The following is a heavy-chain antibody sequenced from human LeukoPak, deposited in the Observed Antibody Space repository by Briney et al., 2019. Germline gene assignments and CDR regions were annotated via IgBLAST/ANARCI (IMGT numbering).Heavy chain of an antibody. Sequence: GGSLRLSCAASGFTFSSFAMSWVPQAPGEGLEGVSDINGRVGRPYYADPVKGRFTISRDNAKNTLYLQMNSLRAEDTAVYYCAKASLYDSSGYYRYYYYYGMDVWGQGTTVTVSS. CDR3: AKASLYDSSGYYRYYYYYGMDV. CDR1: GFTFSSFA. J-gene: IGHJ6*02. V-gene: IGHV3-23*01. D-gene: IGHD3-22*01. CDR2: INGRVGRP.